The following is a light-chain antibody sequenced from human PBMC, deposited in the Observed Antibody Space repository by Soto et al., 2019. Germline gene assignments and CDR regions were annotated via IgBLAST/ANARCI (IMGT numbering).Light chain of an antibody. J-gene: IGLJ1*01. Sequence: QSVLTQPPSVSGAPGQRVTISCPGSSSNIGAGYDVHWYQQLPGTAPKLLIYGNSNRPSGVPDRFSGSKSGTSASLAITGLQAEDEADYYCQSYDSSLSGRYVFGTGTKLTVL. CDR2: GNS. V-gene: IGLV1-40*01. CDR3: QSYDSSLSGRYV. CDR1: SSNIGAGYD.